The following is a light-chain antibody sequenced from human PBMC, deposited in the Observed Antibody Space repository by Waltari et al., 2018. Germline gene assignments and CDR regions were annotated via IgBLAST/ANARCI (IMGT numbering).Light chain of an antibody. J-gene: IGKJ1*01. CDR2: AAS. Sequence: AIRMTQSPSSLSASTGYRVTITWRSSQSVSTYLAWYQQKPGKAPKLLIYAASTLQRGVPLRFSGSGSGTDFTLSISCLQSEDFATYYCQQYYDYQRSFGQGTKVEIK. CDR1: QSVSTY. V-gene: IGKV1-8*01. CDR3: QQYYDYQRS.